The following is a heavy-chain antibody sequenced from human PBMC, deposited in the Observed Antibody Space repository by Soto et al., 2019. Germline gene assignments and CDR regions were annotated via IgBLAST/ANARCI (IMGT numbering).Heavy chain of an antibody. V-gene: IGHV6-1*01. D-gene: IGHD3-3*01. CDR3: ARDPHDYDFWSGPLSNWFDP. Sequence: SHPLSRTCASSGDSVSSNSAAWNWIRQSPSRGLEWLGRTYYRSKWYNDYAVSVKSRITINPDTSKNQFSLQLNSVTPEDTAVYYCARDPHDYDFWSGPLSNWFDPWGQGTLVTV. CDR2: TYYRSKWYN. J-gene: IGHJ5*02. CDR1: GDSVSSNSAA.